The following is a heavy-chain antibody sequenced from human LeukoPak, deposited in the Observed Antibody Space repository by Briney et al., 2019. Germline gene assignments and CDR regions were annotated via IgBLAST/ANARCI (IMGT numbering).Heavy chain of an antibody. CDR2: ISWNSGSI. Sequence: AGGSLRLSCAASGFTFDDYAMHWVRQAPGKGLEWVSGISWNSGSIGYADSVKGRFTISRDDSKNTLYLQMNSLKTEDTAVYYCTTVLRFLEWLSQRGAFYYYYYMDVWGKGTTVTVSS. J-gene: IGHJ6*03. CDR1: GFTFDDYA. CDR3: TTVLRFLEWLSQRGAFYYYYYMDV. D-gene: IGHD3-3*01. V-gene: IGHV3-9*01.